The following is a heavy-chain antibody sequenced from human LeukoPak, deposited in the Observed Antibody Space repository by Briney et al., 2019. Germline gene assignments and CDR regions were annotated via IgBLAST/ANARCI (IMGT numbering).Heavy chain of an antibody. D-gene: IGHD6-13*01. CDR2: IKQDGSEK. J-gene: IGHJ4*02. CDR3: ATDLANSSPRRDYFDY. V-gene: IGHV3-7*01. CDR1: GFTFSSYW. Sequence: GGSLRLSCAASGFTFSSYWMSWVRQAPGKGLEWVANIKQDGSEKYYVDSVKGRFTISRDNAKNSLYLPMNSLRAEDTAVYYCATDLANSSPRRDYFDYWGQGTLVTVSS.